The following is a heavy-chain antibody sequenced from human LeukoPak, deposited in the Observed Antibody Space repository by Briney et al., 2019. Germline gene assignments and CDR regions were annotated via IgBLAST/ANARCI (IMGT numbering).Heavy chain of an antibody. J-gene: IGHJ4*02. CDR2: MWFDGSRK. D-gene: IGHD7-27*01. CDR1: GFTFSNYG. Sequence: GGSLRLSCAASGFTFSNYGLHWVRQAPGKGLEWLAVMWFDGSRKYYADSVKGRFTISRDNSKSMLYLQMNSLRAEDTAVYYCARDITGDPPPYYFDYWGQGSLVTVSS. CDR3: ARDITGDPPPYYFDY. V-gene: IGHV3-33*01.